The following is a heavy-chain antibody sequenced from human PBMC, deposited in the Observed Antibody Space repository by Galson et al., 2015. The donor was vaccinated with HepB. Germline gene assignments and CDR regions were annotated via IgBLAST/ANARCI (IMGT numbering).Heavy chain of an antibody. CDR2: INPSGGST. J-gene: IGHJ3*02. CDR3: ARAPRLGAFDI. D-gene: IGHD3-16*01. V-gene: IGHV1-46*01. Sequence: SVTVSCKASGYTFTSYYMHWVRQAPGQGLEWMGIINPSGGSTSYAQKFQGRVTMTRDTSTSTVYMELSSLRSEDTAVYYCARAPRLGAFDIWGQGTMVTVSS. CDR1: GYTFTSYY.